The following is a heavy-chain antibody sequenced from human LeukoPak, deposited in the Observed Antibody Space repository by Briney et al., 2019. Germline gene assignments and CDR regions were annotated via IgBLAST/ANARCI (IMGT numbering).Heavy chain of an antibody. CDR1: GGSISSSSYY. CDR3: ARGGYYDRSGYFHY. D-gene: IGHD3-22*01. CDR2: IYYSGST. J-gene: IGHJ4*02. Sequence: SETLSLTCTVSGGSISSSSYYWGWIRQPPGKGLEWIGSIYYSGSTYYNPSLKSRVTISVDTSKNQFSLKLSSVTAADTAVYYCARGGYYDRSGYFHYWGQGTLVTVSS. V-gene: IGHV4-39*07.